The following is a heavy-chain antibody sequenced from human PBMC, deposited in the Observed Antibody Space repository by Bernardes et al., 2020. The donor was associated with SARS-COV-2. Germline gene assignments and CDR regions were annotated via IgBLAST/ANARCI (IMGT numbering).Heavy chain of an antibody. CDR2: IYYSGST. Sequence: SNTLQVSCTFFGGSIRSYYWSWIQRRPGKGLEWIEYIYYSGSTNYNPSLKSRVTISVDTSKNQFSLKLSSVTAADTAVYYCARDRGSWYMRGGNWFDPWGQGTLVTVSS. CDR3: ARDRGSWYMRGGNWFDP. V-gene: IGHV4-59*01. D-gene: IGHD6-13*01. J-gene: IGHJ5*02. CDR1: GGSIRSYY.